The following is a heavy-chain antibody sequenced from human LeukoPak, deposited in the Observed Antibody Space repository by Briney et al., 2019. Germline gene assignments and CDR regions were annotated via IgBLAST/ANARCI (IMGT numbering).Heavy chain of an antibody. CDR1: GFSFSSYA. J-gene: IGHJ6*02. V-gene: IGHV3-23*01. Sequence: GGSLRLSCAASGFSFSSYAMSWVCQAPGKGLEWVSTIRVSGGSTNFADSVKGRFTISRDNAKNSLYLQMNSLSAEDTAVYYCARVVDTRMDVWGQGTTVTVSS. CDR3: ARVVDTRMDV. D-gene: IGHD5-18*01. CDR2: IRVSGGST.